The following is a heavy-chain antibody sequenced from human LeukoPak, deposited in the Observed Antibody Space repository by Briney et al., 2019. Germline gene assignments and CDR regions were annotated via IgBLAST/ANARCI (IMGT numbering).Heavy chain of an antibody. CDR2: ISGSGGST. CDR1: GFTFSSYG. J-gene: IGHJ4*02. V-gene: IGHV3-23*01. D-gene: IGHD4-17*01. CDR3: AKVGHDYGDYFDY. Sequence: GGSLRLSRAASGFTFSSYGMSWVRQAPGKGLEWVSAISGSGGSTYYADSVKGRFTISRDNSKNTLYLQMNSLRAEDTAVYYCAKVGHDYGDYFDYWGQGTLVTVSS.